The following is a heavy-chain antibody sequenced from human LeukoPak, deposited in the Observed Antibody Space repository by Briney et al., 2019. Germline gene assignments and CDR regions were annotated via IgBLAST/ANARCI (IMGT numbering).Heavy chain of an antibody. Sequence: ASVKVSCEASGYTFTSYDINWVRQATGQGLEWMGWMNPNSGNTGYAQKFQGRVTMTRNTSISTAYMELSSLRSEDTAVYYCARGLWARHESYYYDSSGYYYWGQGTLVTVSS. CDR1: GYTFTSYD. CDR3: ARGLWARHESYYYDSSGYYY. J-gene: IGHJ4*02. D-gene: IGHD3-22*01. CDR2: MNPNSGNT. V-gene: IGHV1-8*01.